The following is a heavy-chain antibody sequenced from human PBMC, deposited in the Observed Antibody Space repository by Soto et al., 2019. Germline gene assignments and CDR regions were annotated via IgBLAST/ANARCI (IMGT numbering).Heavy chain of an antibody. V-gene: IGHV3-30*18. D-gene: IGHD6-6*01. Sequence: VGSLRLSCAASGFTFSSYGMHWARQAPGKGLEWVAVISYDGSNKYYADTVKGRFTISRDNSKSTLFLQMNSLRAEDTAVYYCAKDSLVAARYYYGMDVWGQGTTVTVSS. CDR3: AKDSLVAARYYYGMDV. J-gene: IGHJ6*02. CDR2: ISYDGSNK. CDR1: GFTFSSYG.